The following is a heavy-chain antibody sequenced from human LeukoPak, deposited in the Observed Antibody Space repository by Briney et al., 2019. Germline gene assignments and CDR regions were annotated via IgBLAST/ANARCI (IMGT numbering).Heavy chain of an antibody. CDR3: ARGPNYPSPSPFDY. D-gene: IGHD5-24*01. CDR2: IYYSGST. Sequence: SSETLSLTCTVSGGSISSYYWSWIRQPPGKGLEWIGCIYYSGSTDYNPSLKSRVTISVDTSKNQFSLKLSSVTAADTAVYYCARGPNYPSPSPFDYWGQGTLVTVSS. J-gene: IGHJ4*02. V-gene: IGHV4-59*08. CDR1: GGSISSYY.